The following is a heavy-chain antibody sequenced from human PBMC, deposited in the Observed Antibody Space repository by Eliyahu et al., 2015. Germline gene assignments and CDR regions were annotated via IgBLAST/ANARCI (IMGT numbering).Heavy chain of an antibody. CDR3: ARDFSKIFGEVINHYWYFDL. D-gene: IGHD3-3*01. CDR2: MYHSGST. Sequence: QVQLQESGPGLVKPSETLSLSCXVXXYSISXXYYWGWIRQPPGKGLEWIGSMYHSGSTYYSPSLRGRVTISVDTSKNQFSLKLSSVTAADTAVYYCARDFSKIFGEVINHYWYFDLWGRGTLVTVSS. J-gene: IGHJ2*01. CDR1: XYSISXXYY. V-gene: IGHV4-38-2*02.